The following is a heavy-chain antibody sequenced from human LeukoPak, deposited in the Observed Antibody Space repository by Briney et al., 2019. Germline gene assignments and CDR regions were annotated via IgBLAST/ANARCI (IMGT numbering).Heavy chain of an antibody. D-gene: IGHD6-13*01. CDR2: FYSTGST. V-gene: IGHV4-39*07. Sequence: SETLSLTCTVSRDSVSRNSYFWGWIRQPPGKGLEWIGSFYSTGSTHYNPSLNSRVTISVDTSKTQFSLKVSSVTAADTAVYYCARDHGSSNWYYYWGQGILVTVSS. CDR1: RDSVSRNSYF. CDR3: ARDHGSSNWYYY. J-gene: IGHJ4*02.